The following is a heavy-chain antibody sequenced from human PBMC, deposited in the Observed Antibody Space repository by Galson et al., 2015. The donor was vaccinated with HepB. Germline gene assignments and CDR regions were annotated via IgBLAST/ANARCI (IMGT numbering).Heavy chain of an antibody. V-gene: IGHV3-73*01. CDR1: GFTFSGSA. D-gene: IGHD3-22*01. Sequence: SLRLSCAASGFTFSGSAMHWVRQTSGKGLEWVGRIGSKANNSATAYAASVKGRFTSSRDHSKNTAYLHMNSLKTEDTAVYYCARLVDLSAYSSLWGQGTLVTVSS. CDR2: IGSKANNSAT. CDR3: ARLVDLSAYSSL. J-gene: IGHJ4*02.